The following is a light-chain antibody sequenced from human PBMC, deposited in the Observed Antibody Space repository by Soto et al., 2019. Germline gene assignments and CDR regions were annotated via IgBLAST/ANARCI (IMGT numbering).Light chain of an antibody. J-gene: IGKJ4*01. V-gene: IGKV3-20*01. CDR3: QQQRSKHPGLT. CDR2: GAS. Sequence: EIVLTQSPGTLSLSPGERATLSCRASQSVSSSYLAWYQQKPGQAPRLLIYGASSRATGIPDRFSGSGSGTDFTLTISRLEPEDFAVYYCQQQRSKHPGLTFGGGTKVEIK. CDR1: QSVSSSY.